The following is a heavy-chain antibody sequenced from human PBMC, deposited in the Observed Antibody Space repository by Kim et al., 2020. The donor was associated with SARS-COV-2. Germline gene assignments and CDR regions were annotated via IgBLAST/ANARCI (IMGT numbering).Heavy chain of an antibody. J-gene: IGHJ3*01. V-gene: IGHV3-9*01. D-gene: IGHD3-22*01. CDR1: GFIFNDYA. CDR2: ISWSSGDI. CDR3: ARRSIGFAFDV. Sequence: GGSLRLSCAASGFIFNDYAMHWVRQAPGKGLEWVSGISWSSGDIIYADSVRGRFTISRDNARNSLYLQMNTLRPEDTAFYYCARRSIGFAFDVCGQGTRGTLSS.